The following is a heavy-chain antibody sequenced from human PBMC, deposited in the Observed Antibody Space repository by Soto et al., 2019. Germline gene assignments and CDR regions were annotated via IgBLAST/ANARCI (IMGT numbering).Heavy chain of an antibody. CDR1: GGTFSSYA. J-gene: IGHJ4*02. V-gene: IGHV1-69*13. D-gene: IGHD3-22*01. CDR3: ARYRDYYDSSGYGFDY. Sequence: SVKVSCKASGGTFSSYAISWVRQAPGQGLEWMGGIIPIFGTANYAQKFQGRVTITADESTSTAYMELSSLRSEDTAVYYCARYRDYYDSSGYGFDYWGQGTLVTVSS. CDR2: IIPIFGTA.